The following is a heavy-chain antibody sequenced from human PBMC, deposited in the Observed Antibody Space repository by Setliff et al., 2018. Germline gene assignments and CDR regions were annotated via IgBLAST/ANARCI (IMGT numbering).Heavy chain of an antibody. D-gene: IGHD6-19*01. J-gene: IGHJ4*02. CDR2: IFWSGTT. V-gene: IGHV4-59*12. CDR1: GGSISPYY. Sequence: PSETLSLTCTVSGGSISPYYWSWIRQPPGKGLEWIGTIFWSGTTYYNPSLNSRGTISVDTSRDQFSLRLSSVTAADTAVYYCARLGQWRVLGFFDYWGQGALVTVSS. CDR3: ARLGQWRVLGFFDY.